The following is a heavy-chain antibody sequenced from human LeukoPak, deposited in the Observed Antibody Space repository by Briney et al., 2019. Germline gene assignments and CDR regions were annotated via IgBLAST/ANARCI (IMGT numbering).Heavy chain of an antibody. V-gene: IGHV3-33*01. CDR1: GSTFSSYG. D-gene: IGHD2-15*01. Sequence: GGSLRLSCAASGSTFSSYGMHWVRQAPGKGLEWVAVIWYDGSNKYYADSVKGRFTISRDNSKNTLYLQMNSLRAEDTAVYYCARDLSGYCSGGSCYGIDYWGQGTLVTVSS. J-gene: IGHJ4*02. CDR2: IWYDGSNK. CDR3: ARDLSGYCSGGSCYGIDY.